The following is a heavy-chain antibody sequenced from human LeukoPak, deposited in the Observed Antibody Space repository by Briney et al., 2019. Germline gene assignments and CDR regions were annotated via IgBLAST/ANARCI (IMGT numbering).Heavy chain of an antibody. CDR1: GFTFSSNY. V-gene: IGHV3-66*02. CDR3: ARATFWSGYQRDSWYLDV. D-gene: IGHD3-3*01. Sequence: PGGSLRLSCAASGFTFSSNYMSWVRQAPGKGLEWVSVIYSGGSTYYSGSVRDRFTITRDNSKNTLYLQMISLRTEDTAVYYCARATFWSGYQRDSWYLDVWGRGTTVTVSS. J-gene: IGHJ6*03. CDR2: IYSGGST.